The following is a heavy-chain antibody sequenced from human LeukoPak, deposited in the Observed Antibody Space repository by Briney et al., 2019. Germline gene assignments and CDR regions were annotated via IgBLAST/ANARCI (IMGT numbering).Heavy chain of an antibody. Sequence: SQTLSLTCAISGDSVSSISVAWNWIRQSPSRVLEWLGRTYYRSKRYYEYAVSVKSRIHISPDTSKNQFALQLTSVTPEDTAVYYCSLARAEYHYGMDVWGQGSTVTVCS. CDR3: SLARAEYHYGMDV. CDR2: TYYRSKRYY. J-gene: IGHJ6*01. CDR1: GDSVSSISVA. V-gene: IGHV6-1*01.